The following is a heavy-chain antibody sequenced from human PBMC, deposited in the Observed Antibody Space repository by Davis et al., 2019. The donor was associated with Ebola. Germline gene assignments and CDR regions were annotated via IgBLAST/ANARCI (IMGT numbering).Heavy chain of an antibody. V-gene: IGHV1-46*01. J-gene: IGHJ4*02. CDR3: ARDVIPMITFGGVRAFDY. Sequence: AASVKVSCKASGYTFTSYYMHWVRQAPGQGLEWMGIINPSGGSTSYAQKFQGRVTMTRDTSTSTVYMELSSLRSEDTAVYYCARDVIPMITFGGVRAFDYRGQGTLVTVSS. D-gene: IGHD3-16*01. CDR1: GYTFTSYY. CDR2: INPSGGST.